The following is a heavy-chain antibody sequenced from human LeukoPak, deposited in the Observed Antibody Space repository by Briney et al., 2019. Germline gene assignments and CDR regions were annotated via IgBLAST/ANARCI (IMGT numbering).Heavy chain of an antibody. J-gene: IGHJ4*02. Sequence: GGSLRPSCEASGFTFSSYSMNWVRQAPGKGLEWISYISTSTTTIYYANSVKGRFTISRDNAKKSLFLQMNSLRVEDTAVYYCSGGSRFVDYWGQGTLVTVSS. CDR1: GFTFSSYS. CDR2: ISTSTTTI. CDR3: SGGSRFVDY. V-gene: IGHV3-48*01. D-gene: IGHD3-16*01.